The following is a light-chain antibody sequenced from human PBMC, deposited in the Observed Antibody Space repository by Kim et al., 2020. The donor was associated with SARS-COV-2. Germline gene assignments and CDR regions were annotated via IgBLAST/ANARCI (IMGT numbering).Light chain of an antibody. CDR2: HAS. CDR1: QSVNDK. J-gene: IGKJ2*01. V-gene: IGKV3-15*01. Sequence: VSPGETATLSCGASQSVNDKLAWYQLKPGQAPRLLVFHASTRATGIPARFSGSRSGTDFTLTISSLQSEDIAIYYCQQYDDWPPFTFGQGTKLEI. CDR3: QQYDDWPPFT.